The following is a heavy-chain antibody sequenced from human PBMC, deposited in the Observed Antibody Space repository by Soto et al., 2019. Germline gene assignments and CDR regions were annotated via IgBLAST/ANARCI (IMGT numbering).Heavy chain of an antibody. CDR1: GGSVSSGSYY. V-gene: IGHV4-61*01. CDR3: ARGDFWSGYYPKYYFDY. J-gene: IGHJ4*02. D-gene: IGHD3-3*01. Sequence: TSETLSLTCTVSGGSVSSGSYYWSWIRQPPGKGLEWIGYIYYSGSTNYNPSLKSRVTISVDTSKNQFSLKLGSVTAADMAVYYCARGDFWSGYYPKYYFDYWGQGTLVTVSS. CDR2: IYYSGST.